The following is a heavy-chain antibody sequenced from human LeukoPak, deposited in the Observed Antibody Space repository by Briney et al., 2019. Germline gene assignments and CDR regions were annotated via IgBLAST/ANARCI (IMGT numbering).Heavy chain of an antibody. J-gene: IGHJ4*02. CDR2: INWNGGST. D-gene: IGHD5-24*01. Sequence: GGSLRLSCAASGFTFDDYGMSWVRQAPGKGLEWVSGINWNGGSTGYADSVKGRFTISRDNAKNSLYLQVNSLRAEDTALYYCAKQTTDGYSPSDYWGQGTLVTVSS. CDR3: AKQTTDGYSPSDY. V-gene: IGHV3-20*04. CDR1: GFTFDDYG.